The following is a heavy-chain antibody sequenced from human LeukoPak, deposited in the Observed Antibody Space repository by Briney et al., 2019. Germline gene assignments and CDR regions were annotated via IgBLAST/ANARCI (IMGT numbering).Heavy chain of an antibody. D-gene: IGHD3-10*01. V-gene: IGHV3-48*03. CDR3: ARDRGYYGSGSFDP. Sequence: PGGSLRLSCAASGFTFSSYEMNWVRQAPGKGLEGVSYISSSGSTIYYADSVKGRFTISRDNAKNSLYLQMNSLRAEDTAVYYCARDRGYYGSGSFDPWGQGTLVTVSS. J-gene: IGHJ5*02. CDR2: ISSSGSTI. CDR1: GFTFSSYE.